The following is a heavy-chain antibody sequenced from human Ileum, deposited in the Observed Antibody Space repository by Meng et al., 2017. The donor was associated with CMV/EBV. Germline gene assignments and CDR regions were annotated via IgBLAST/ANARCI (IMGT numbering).Heavy chain of an antibody. Sequence: GESLKISCAASGFTFSKAWMSWARLAPGKGLEWVCRIKLEVDGGTTDCAALVKDRFTISRDDSKNTLYLQMDSLTAEDTGVYYCTTDRGESAVPVLGYWGQGTLVTVSS. CDR3: TTDRGESAVPVLGY. CDR1: GFTFSKAW. CDR2: IKLEVDGGTT. J-gene: IGHJ4*02. V-gene: IGHV3-15*01. D-gene: IGHD3-10*01.